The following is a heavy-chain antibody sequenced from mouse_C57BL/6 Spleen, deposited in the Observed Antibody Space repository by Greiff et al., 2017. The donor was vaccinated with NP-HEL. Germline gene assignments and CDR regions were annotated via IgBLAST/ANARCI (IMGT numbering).Heavy chain of an antibody. CDR2: IYPGGGYT. Sequence: VQLQQSGAELVRPGTSVKMSCKASGYTFTNYWIGWVKQRPGHGLEWIGDIYPGGGYTNYNENVKGKATLSAAKSSSTPYMQFSSLTSEDSDNSDSARSPGVDYALDYWGQGTSVTVSS. CDR3: ARSPGVDYALDY. J-gene: IGHJ4*01. CDR1: GYTFTNYW. V-gene: IGHV1-63*01.